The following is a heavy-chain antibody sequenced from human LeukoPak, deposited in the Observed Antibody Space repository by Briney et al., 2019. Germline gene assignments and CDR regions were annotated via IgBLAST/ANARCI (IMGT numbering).Heavy chain of an antibody. CDR3: ARMARAPNNCSSTSGDTQYYYYYYMDV. D-gene: IGHD2-2*02. CDR2: IYYSGSI. Sequence: SDTLSLTCAVSGYSISSSNWWGWIRPPPGKGLEWIGYIYYSGSIYYNPSLKSRFTISVDTSKNQFSLKLSSVTALNTAVYYCARMARAPNNCSSTSGDTQYYYYYYMDVWGEGTTVTVSS. J-gene: IGHJ6*03. V-gene: IGHV4-28*05. CDR1: GYSISSSNW.